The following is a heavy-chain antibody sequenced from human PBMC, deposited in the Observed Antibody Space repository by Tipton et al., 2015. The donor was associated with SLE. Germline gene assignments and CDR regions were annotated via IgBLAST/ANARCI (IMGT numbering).Heavy chain of an antibody. Sequence: TLSLTCTVSGDSISGSAYYWSWIRQSAGKGLEWIGRIHSSGTPNYNPSFKSRVTMSVDTSQNQISLRMTSLSASDSAVYYCARDRISYFDYWGQGSLVSVSS. CDR2: IHSSGTP. J-gene: IGHJ4*02. CDR3: ARDRISYFDY. V-gene: IGHV4-61*02. D-gene: IGHD2-15*01. CDR1: GDSISGSAYY.